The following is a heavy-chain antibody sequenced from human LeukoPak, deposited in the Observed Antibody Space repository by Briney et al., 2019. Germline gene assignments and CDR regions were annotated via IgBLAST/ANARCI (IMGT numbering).Heavy chain of an antibody. D-gene: IGHD5-18*01. J-gene: IGHJ4*02. Sequence: ASVKVSCKASGYTFTTYYMHWVRQAPGQGLEWMGIINCSGGSTIYAQKFQGRVTMTRDTSTRTVYMELSSLRSEDTAVYYCARESSVTAMDISSYWGQGTLVTVSS. CDR2: INCSGGST. CDR3: ARESSVTAMDISSY. V-gene: IGHV1-46*01. CDR1: GYTFTTYY.